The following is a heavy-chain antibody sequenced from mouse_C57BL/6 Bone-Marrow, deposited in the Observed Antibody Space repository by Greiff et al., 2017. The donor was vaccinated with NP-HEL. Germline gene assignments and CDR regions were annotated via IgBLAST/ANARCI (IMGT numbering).Heavy chain of an antibody. CDR3: ASHTTVVEGGTLYFDY. CDR1: GYTFTSYW. Sequence: QVQLQQPGAELVRPGSSVKLSCKASGYTFTSYWMHWVKQRPIQGLEWIGNIDPSDSETHYNQKFKDKATLTVDKSSSTAYMQLSSLTSEDSAVYYCASHTTVVEGGTLYFDYWGQGTTLTVSS. V-gene: IGHV1-52*01. D-gene: IGHD1-1*01. CDR2: IDPSDSET. J-gene: IGHJ2*01.